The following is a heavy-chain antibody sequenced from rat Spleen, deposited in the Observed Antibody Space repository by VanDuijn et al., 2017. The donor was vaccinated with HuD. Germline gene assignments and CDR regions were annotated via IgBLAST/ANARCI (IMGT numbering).Heavy chain of an antibody. CDR2: ISTGGGNT. V-gene: IGHV5S13*01. J-gene: IGHJ4*01. CDR1: GFTFSNYG. CDR3: ARPDGYTYVMDA. Sequence: EVQLVESDGGLVQPGRSLKLSCAASGFTFSNYGMAWVRQAPTKGLEWVASISTGGGNTYYRDSVKGRFTVSRDNAKSTLYLQMNSLRSEDTATYYCARPDGYTYVMDAWGQGTSVTVSS. D-gene: IGHD1-4*01.